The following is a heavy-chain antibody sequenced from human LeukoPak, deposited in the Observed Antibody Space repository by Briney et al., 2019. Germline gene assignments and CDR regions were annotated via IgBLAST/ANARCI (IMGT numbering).Heavy chain of an antibody. D-gene: IGHD4-23*01. CDR3: AKRRGVGNRLIDY. V-gene: IGHV3-30*18. Sequence: GGSLRLSCAASGFTFSSYGMHWVRQAPGKGLEWVAVISYDGSNKYYADSVKGRFTISRDNSKNTLYLQMNSLRAEDTAVYYCAKRRGVGNRLIDYWGQGTLVTVSS. CDR2: ISYDGSNK. J-gene: IGHJ4*02. CDR1: GFTFSSYG.